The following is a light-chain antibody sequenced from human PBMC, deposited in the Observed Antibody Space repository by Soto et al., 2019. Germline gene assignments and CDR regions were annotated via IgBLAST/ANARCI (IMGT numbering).Light chain of an antibody. J-gene: IGKJ5*01. CDR3: MQALQTPRT. CDR2: LGS. Sequence: DIVMTQSPLSLPVTPGEPASISCRSSQSLLHSNGYNYLDWYLQKPGQSPQLLSYLGSNRASGVPDRFSGSGSGTDFTLKISRVEAEDVGVYYCMQALQTPRTVGQGTRLEIK. V-gene: IGKV2-28*01. CDR1: QSLLHSNGYNY.